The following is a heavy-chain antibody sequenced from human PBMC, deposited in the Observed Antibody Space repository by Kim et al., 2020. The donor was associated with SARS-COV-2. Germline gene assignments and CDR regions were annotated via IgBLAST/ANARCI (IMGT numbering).Heavy chain of an antibody. CDR3: ARGYRPYSNYWYYGMDV. J-gene: IGHJ6*02. V-gene: IGHV3-13*01. D-gene: IGHD4-4*01. CDR1: GFTFSSYD. CDR2: IGTAGDT. Sequence: GGSLRLSCAASGFTFSSYDMHWVRQATGKGLEWVSVIGTAGDTYYPGSVKGRFTISRENAKNSLYLQMNSLRAGDTAVYYCARGYRPYSNYWYYGMDVWGQGTTVTVSS.